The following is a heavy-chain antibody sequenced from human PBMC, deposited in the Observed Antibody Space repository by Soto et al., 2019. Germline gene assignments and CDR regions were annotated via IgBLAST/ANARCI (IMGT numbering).Heavy chain of an antibody. CDR2: IEPSGSYI. J-gene: IGHJ6*02. V-gene: IGHV5-10-1*01. CDR1: GYSFSSYW. Sequence: PGESLKISCKGSGYSFSSYWISWVRQMPGKGLERMGRIEPSGSYINYSPSFQGHVRIPVDKSRSTAYLQWSSLRASDTAMYYCARQMGSCSDGNCNEYNNGMDDWGQGTTVTVSS. D-gene: IGHD2-15*01. CDR3: ARQMGSCSDGNCNEYNNGMDD.